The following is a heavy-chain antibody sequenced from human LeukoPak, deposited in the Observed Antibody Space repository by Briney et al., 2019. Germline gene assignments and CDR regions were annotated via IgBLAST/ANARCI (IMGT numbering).Heavy chain of an antibody. CDR1: GGGVSSNSAA. V-gene: IGHV6-1*01. CDR3: ARAKGRSPLFDY. D-gene: IGHD6-13*01. Sequence: SQTLSLTCAISGGGVSSNSAAWHWIRQSPSRGLEWLGRTYYRSKWYNDYAVSVKGRIAINPDTSKNQFSLQLNSVTPEDTAVYYCARAKGRSPLFDYWGQGTLVTVSS. CDR2: TYYRSKWYN. J-gene: IGHJ4*02.